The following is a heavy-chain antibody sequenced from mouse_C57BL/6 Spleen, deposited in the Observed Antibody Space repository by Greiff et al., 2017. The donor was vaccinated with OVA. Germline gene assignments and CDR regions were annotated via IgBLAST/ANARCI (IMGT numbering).Heavy chain of an antibody. CDR2: INYDGSST. CDR3: ARADYGNSFAY. CDR1: GFTFSDYY. V-gene: IGHV5-16*01. D-gene: IGHD2-1*01. Sequence: EVKLMESAGGLVQPGSSMKLSCTASGFTFSDYYMAWVRQVPEKGLEWVANINYDGSSTYYLDSLKSRFIISRDNAKNILYLQMSSLKSEDTATYYCARADYGNSFAYWGQGTLVTVSA. J-gene: IGHJ3*01.